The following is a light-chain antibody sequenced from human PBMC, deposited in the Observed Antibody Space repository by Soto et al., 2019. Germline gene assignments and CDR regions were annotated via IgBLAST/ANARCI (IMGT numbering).Light chain of an antibody. CDR3: QQYNKWPWT. Sequence: IVMTQSPATLSVSPWERATLSCRASQSVSSNLAWYQQKPGQAPRLLIYGASTRATGIPARFSASGSATEFTRTISSLQSKDSAVYHCQQYNKWPWTLRQETKVDI. CDR2: GAS. CDR1: QSVSSN. J-gene: IGKJ1*01. V-gene: IGKV3-15*01.